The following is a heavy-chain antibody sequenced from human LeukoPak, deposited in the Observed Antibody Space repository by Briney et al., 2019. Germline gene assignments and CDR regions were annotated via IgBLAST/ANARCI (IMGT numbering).Heavy chain of an antibody. D-gene: IGHD3-10*01. V-gene: IGHV1-69*13. CDR3: ARHRMVRGVIRSVYYFDY. J-gene: IGHJ4*02. CDR2: VIPIFGTA. Sequence: GASVKVSCKASGGTFSSYDISWVRQAPGQGLEWMGGVIPIFGTANYAQKFQGRVTITADESTSTAHMELNSLRSEDTAVYYCARHRMVRGVIRSVYYFDYWGQGTLVTVSS. CDR1: GGTFSSYD.